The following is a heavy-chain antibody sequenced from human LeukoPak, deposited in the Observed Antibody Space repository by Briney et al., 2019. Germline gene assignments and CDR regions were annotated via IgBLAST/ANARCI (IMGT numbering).Heavy chain of an antibody. Sequence: PSETLSLTCTVSGGSISGSSYYWGWIRQPPGKGLEWIGSIYYSGSTYYNPSLKSRVTISVDTSKNQFSLKLSSVTAADTAVYYCARLWLGNYFDYWGQGTLVTVSS. D-gene: IGHD3-10*01. CDR3: ARLWLGNYFDY. J-gene: IGHJ4*02. CDR1: GGSISGSSYY. CDR2: IYYSGST. V-gene: IGHV4-39*01.